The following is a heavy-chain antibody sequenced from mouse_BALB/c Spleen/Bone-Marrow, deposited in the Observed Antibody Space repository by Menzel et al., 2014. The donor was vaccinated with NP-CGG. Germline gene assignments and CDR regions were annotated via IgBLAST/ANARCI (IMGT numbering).Heavy chain of an antibody. CDR3: ASYYYGSSSFAY. J-gene: IGHJ3*01. CDR1: GFNIKDPY. V-gene: IGHV14-3*02. CDR2: IAPANGNT. D-gene: IGHD1-1*01. Sequence: EVKLVESGAELVKPGASVKLSCTASGFNIKDPYMPWVKPRPEQGLEWIGRIAPANGNTPYDPPMQGKATITADTSSNTAYLQLSSLTSEDTAVYYCASYYYGSSSFAYWGPGTLVTVSA.